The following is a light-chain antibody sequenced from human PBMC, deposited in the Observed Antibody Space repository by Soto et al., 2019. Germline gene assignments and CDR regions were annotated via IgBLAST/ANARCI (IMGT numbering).Light chain of an antibody. Sequence: EIVLTQSPATLSLSPGERATLSCRASQRVSSSLLAWYQQTPGQAPRLLMYGASSRATGIPDRFSGSGSGTDFTLTISSLESEDSAVYYCQQYGSSPPRTFGQGTKVEIK. CDR1: QRVSSSL. V-gene: IGKV3-20*01. CDR2: GAS. CDR3: QQYGSSPPRT. J-gene: IGKJ1*01.